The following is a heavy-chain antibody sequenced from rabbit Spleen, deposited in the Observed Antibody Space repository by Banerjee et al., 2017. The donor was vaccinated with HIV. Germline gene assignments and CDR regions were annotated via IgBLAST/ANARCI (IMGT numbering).Heavy chain of an antibody. Sequence: QEQLMESGGGLVQPGGSLKLSCKASGFDFSSYGVSWVRQAPGKRPEWIACIYTGSGSTYYASWAKGRFTVSKASSTTVTLQMTSLTAADTATYFCTTMADSGGYLHLWGQGTLVTVS. CDR2: IYTGSGST. V-gene: IGHV1S45*01. CDR1: GFDFSSYG. CDR3: TTMADSGGYLHL. D-gene: IGHD1-1*01. J-gene: IGHJ4*01.